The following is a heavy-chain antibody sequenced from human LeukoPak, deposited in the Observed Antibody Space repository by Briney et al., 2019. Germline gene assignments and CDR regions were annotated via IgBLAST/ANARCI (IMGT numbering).Heavy chain of an antibody. CDR3: ARSSSNSSYTY. CDR2: ISSSSDTI. D-gene: IGHD2-2*02. CDR1: GFTFSSYS. V-gene: IGHV3-48*01. Sequence: GGSLRLSCAASGFTFSSYSMNWVRQAPGKGLEWISYISSSSDTIYYADSVKGRFTISRDNAKNSLYLQMDSLRAEDTAVYYCARSSSNSSYTYWGQGTLVTVSS. J-gene: IGHJ4*02.